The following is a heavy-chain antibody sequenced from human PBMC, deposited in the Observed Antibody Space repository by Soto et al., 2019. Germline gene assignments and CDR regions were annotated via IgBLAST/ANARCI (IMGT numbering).Heavy chain of an antibody. Sequence: QVQLVQSGAEMKKPGSSVKVSCQSSGGTFNTYAMNWVRQAPGQGPEWMGDISPMFGAANYAPKFQGRVTITADESTGTSYMQLSSLTSEDTALYSCARDVQVHTPAFVYWGQGTLVTVSS. CDR1: GGTFNTYA. V-gene: IGHV1-69*19. D-gene: IGHD3-10*01. CDR3: ARDVQVHTPAFVY. J-gene: IGHJ4*02. CDR2: ISPMFGAA.